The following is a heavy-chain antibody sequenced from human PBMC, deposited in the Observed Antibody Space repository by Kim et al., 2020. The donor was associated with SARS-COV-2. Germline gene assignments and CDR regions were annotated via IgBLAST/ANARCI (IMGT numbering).Heavy chain of an antibody. J-gene: IGHJ4*02. CDR2: MSPPRGVT. D-gene: IGHD6-19*01. V-gene: IGHV1-8*01. CDR1: GYTFTSYD. Sequence: ASVKVSCKASGYTFTSYDINWVRQAPGQGLEWMGWMSPPRGVTAHAQKFQGRLTMTRDGSINTAYMELSSLRSEDTAVYYCARGVGSGADYWGQGTLVTV. CDR3: ARGVGSGADY.